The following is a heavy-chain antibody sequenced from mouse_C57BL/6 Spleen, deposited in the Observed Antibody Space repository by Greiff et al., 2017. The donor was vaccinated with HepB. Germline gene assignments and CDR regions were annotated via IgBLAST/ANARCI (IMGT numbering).Heavy chain of an antibody. CDR3: ASYYSNYLAWFAY. V-gene: IGHV5-17*01. CDR2: ISSGSSTI. Sequence: EVKLMESGGGLVKPGGSLKLSCAASGFTFSDYGMHWVRQAPEKGLEWVAYISSGSSTIYYADTVKGRFTISRDNAKNTLFLQMTSLRSEDTAMYYCASYYSNYLAWFAYWGQGTLVTVSA. CDR1: GFTFSDYG. J-gene: IGHJ3*01. D-gene: IGHD2-5*01.